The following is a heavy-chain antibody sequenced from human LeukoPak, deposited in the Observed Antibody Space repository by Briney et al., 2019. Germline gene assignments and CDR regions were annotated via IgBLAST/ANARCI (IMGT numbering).Heavy chain of an antibody. V-gene: IGHV3-21*01. J-gene: IGHJ4*02. CDR2: MSSGSRYI. D-gene: IGHD6-19*01. CDR3: AREASGNYHVFDS. CDR1: GFTFSSYS. Sequence: PGGSLRLSCAASGFTFSSYSMTWVRQAPGKGLEWVSSMSSGSRYIYYADVVKGRFTISRDNAKQSVYLEMTDLTAEDNGVYYCAREASGNYHVFDSWGQGTLVTVSS.